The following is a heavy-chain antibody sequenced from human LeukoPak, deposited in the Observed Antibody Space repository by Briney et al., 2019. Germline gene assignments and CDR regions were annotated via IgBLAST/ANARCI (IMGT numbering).Heavy chain of an antibody. CDR3: AKEYCSNSVCHSLDY. J-gene: IGHJ4*02. CDR1: GFTFSSSG. V-gene: IGHV3-30*18. D-gene: IGHD2-8*01. Sequence: SGGSLRLSCAASGFTFSSSGMHWVRQAPGKGLESVAVISYDGSNKYYADSVKGRFTFSRDNSKNTLYLQMNSLRAEDTAVYYCAKEYCSNSVCHSLDYWGQGTLVTVSS. CDR2: ISYDGSNK.